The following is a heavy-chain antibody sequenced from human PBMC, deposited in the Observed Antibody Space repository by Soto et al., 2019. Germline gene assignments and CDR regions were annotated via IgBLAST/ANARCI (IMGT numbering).Heavy chain of an antibody. CDR1: GFTFSGSA. J-gene: IGHJ6*03. CDR3: TRQHYGDYERGYYYYYYYMDV. Sequence: GGSLRLSCAASGFTFSGSAMHWVRQASGKGLEWVGRIRSKANSYATAYAASVKGRFTISRDDSKNTAYLQMNSLKTEDTAVYYCTRQHYGDYERGYYYYYYYMDVWGKGTTVTVSS. D-gene: IGHD4-17*01. V-gene: IGHV3-73*01. CDR2: IRSKANSYAT.